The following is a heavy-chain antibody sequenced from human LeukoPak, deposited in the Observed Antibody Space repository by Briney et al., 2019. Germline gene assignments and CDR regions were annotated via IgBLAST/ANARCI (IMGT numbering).Heavy chain of an antibody. V-gene: IGHV3-74*03. D-gene: IGHD1/OR15-1a*01. CDR1: GFTLCTHW. CDR3: ARSPRYSIGATGTFDY. Sequence: GGSLRLSCAASGFTLCTHWMHWVPHAPGKGLVWVSRINSDGCSTTCADSAKGRFTIPRDNANNTLYLQTNSLTPQHTPILHFARSPRYSIGATGTFDYWGQGALVTVSS. CDR2: INSDGCST. J-gene: IGHJ4*02.